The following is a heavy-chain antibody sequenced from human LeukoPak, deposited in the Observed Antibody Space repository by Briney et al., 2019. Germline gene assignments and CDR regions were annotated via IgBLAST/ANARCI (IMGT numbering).Heavy chain of an antibody. CDR3: ARAVFFGVVTPYYFDY. Sequence: PSETLSLTCTVSGGSISSYYWSWIRQPAGKGLEWIGRIYTSGSTNYNPSLKSRVTMPVDTSKNQFSLKLSSVTAADTAVYYCARAVFFGVVTPYYFDYWGQGTLVTVSS. V-gene: IGHV4-4*07. CDR1: GGSISSYY. CDR2: IYTSGST. J-gene: IGHJ4*02. D-gene: IGHD3-3*01.